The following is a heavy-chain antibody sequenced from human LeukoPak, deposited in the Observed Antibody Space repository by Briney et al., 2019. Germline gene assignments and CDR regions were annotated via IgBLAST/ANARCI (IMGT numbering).Heavy chain of an antibody. CDR2: IFYSGST. V-gene: IGHV4-59*12. D-gene: IGHD3-10*01. J-gene: IGHJ4*02. Sequence: SETLSLTCTVSGGSINSYYWSWIRRPPGKGLEWIGCIFYSGSTNYNPSLKSRVTMSVDTSKNQFSLKLSSVTAADTAVYYCARFGSGSYHTPYFDYWGQGTLVTVSS. CDR3: ARFGSGSYHTPYFDY. CDR1: GGSINSYY.